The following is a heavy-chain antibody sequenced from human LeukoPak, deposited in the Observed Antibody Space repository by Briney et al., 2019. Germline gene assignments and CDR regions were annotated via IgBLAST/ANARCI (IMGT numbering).Heavy chain of an antibody. Sequence: ASVKVSCKASGYSFTDYYIHWVRQAPGQGLEWMGWINPNSGETNYAQEFQGRVTMTRDTSIRTAYMELSRLRSDDTAVYYCARDPSGYRGYENWFDPWGQGTLATVSS. V-gene: IGHV1-2*02. CDR2: INPNSGET. CDR1: GYSFTDYY. CDR3: ARDPSGYRGYENWFDP. J-gene: IGHJ5*02. D-gene: IGHD5-12*01.